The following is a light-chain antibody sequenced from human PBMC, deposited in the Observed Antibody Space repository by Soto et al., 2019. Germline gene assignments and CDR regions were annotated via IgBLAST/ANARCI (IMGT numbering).Light chain of an antibody. CDR1: QSISSN. J-gene: IGKJ4*01. CDR3: QQHSNWPLT. V-gene: IGKV3-11*01. CDR2: DAS. Sequence: EIVMTQSPATLSVSPGERATLSCRASQSISSNLAWYQQKPGQAPRLLIDDASTRATGIPARFSGSGSGTDFILTISSLEPEDFAVYYCQQHSNWPLTFGGGTKV.